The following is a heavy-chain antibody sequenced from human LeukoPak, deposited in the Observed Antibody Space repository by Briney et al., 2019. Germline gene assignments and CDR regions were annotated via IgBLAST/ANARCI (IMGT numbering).Heavy chain of an antibody. CDR3: ARHIGGGIEDMDV. J-gene: IGHJ6*03. CDR2: IYVTGST. D-gene: IGHD3-16*02. V-gene: IGHV4-59*08. CDR1: GGPISSYY. Sequence: SETLSLTCTVSGGPISSYYWSWIRQSPGKGLERIGYIYVTGSTRYNPYLQSRVTISVVTSRNQFFLKMSSVTAADTAVYYCARHIGGGIEDMDVWGTGTKVTVSS.